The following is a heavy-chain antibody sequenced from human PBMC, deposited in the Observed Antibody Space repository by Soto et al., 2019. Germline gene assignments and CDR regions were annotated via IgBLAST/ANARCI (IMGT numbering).Heavy chain of an antibody. CDR1: GFTFSSYA. CDR2: ITNSGGAT. V-gene: IGHV3-23*01. CDR3: AKGDRIVVVPPADY. D-gene: IGHD2-2*01. J-gene: IGHJ4*02. Sequence: GGSLRLSCVASGFTFSSYAMTWVRQAPGKGLEWVSVITNSGGATYYADFVKGRFTISRDNSKNTLYLQMNSLRAEDTAIYYCAKGDRIVVVPPADYWGQGTLVTVSS.